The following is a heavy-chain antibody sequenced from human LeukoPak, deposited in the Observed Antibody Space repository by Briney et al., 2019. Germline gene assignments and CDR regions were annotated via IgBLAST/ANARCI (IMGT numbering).Heavy chain of an antibody. CDR2: VTSTSAYI. CDR1: GFTFSSYT. CDR3: ARGVDYSNEHDAFDI. Sequence: GGSLRLSCAASGFTFSSYTMNWVRQAPGKGLEWVSSVTSTSAYIYYTDSVRGRFTISRDNARTAVYLQMNSLRPDDTAVYYCARGVDYSNEHDAFDIWGQGTMVSVSS. J-gene: IGHJ3*02. D-gene: IGHD4-11*01. V-gene: IGHV3-21*01.